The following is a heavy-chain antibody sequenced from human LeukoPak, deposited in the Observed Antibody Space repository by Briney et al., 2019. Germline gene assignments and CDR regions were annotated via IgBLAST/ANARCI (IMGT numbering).Heavy chain of an antibody. V-gene: IGHV3-11*01. CDR3: ARDRLQLHAGFDY. D-gene: IGHD5-24*01. CDR2: ISDSGTTI. J-gene: IGHJ4*02. Sequence: GGSLRLSCAASGFTFSDYYMAWIRQAPGKGLGWLSYISDSGTTIHDADSVKGRFTISRDNVKNSLYLQMNSLRAEDTAVYFCARDRLQLHAGFDYWGQGTVVTVSS. CDR1: GFTFSDYY.